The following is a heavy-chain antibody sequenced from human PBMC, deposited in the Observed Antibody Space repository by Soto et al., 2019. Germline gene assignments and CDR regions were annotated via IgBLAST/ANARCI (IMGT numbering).Heavy chain of an antibody. V-gene: IGHV3-74*01. CDR3: VRAVGGVSHLDH. J-gene: IGHJ4*02. D-gene: IGHD2-8*02. CDR2: ISADGSDT. CDR1: GFTLSNDL. Sequence: GGSLRLSCSASGFTLSNDLVHWVRQSPGKGLVWVSRISADGSDTAYADSVKGRFSISRDNARNTVYLQMSSLRVDDTAVYFCVRAVGGVSHLDHWGLGTLVT.